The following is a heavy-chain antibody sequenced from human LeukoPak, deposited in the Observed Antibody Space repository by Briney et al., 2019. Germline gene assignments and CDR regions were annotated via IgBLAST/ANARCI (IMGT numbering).Heavy chain of an antibody. CDR2: INAGNGNT. CDR3: ARDLSYGSGRELDY. Sequence: ASVKVSCKASGYTFTGYYMHWVRQAPGQRLEWMGWINAGNGNTKYSQKFQGRVTITRDTSASTAYMELSSLRSEDTAVYYCARDLSYGSGRELDYWGQGTLVTVSS. D-gene: IGHD3-10*01. CDR1: GYTFTGYY. V-gene: IGHV1-3*01. J-gene: IGHJ4*02.